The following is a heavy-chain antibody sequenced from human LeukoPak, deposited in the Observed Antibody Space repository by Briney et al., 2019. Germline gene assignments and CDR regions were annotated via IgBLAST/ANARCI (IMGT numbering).Heavy chain of an antibody. J-gene: IGHJ4*02. D-gene: IGHD3-9*01. CDR3: ASSPRTGLRYFDWLKSDMEGNYYFDY. Sequence: PSETLSLTCTVSGGSISSSSYYWGWIRQPPGKGLEWIGSIYYSGSTYYNPSLKSRVTISVDTSKNQFSLKLSSVTAADTAVYYCASSPRTGLRYFDWLKSDMEGNYYFDYWGQGTLVTVSS. CDR2: IYYSGST. V-gene: IGHV4-39*07. CDR1: GGSISSSSYY.